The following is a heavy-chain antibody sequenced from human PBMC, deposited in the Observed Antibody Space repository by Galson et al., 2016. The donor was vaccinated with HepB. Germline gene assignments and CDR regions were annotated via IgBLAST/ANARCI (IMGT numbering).Heavy chain of an antibody. D-gene: IGHD3-10*01. CDR1: GFSFSSSA. V-gene: IGHV3-30*04. CDR3: ARDGYYYGSGSYGAATY. CDR2: ISYHGSNK. J-gene: IGHJ4*02. Sequence: SLRLSCAASGFSFSSSAIHWVRQAPGKGLGWVAVISYHGSNKYYVDSVKGRFTISRDNSKNTLYLQMNSLRVEDTAMYYCARDGYYYGSGSYGAATYWGQGTPVTVSS.